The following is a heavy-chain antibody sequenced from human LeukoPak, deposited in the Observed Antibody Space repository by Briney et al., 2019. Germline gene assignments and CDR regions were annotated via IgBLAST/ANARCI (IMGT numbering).Heavy chain of an antibody. J-gene: IGHJ3*02. D-gene: IGHD2-8*02. V-gene: IGHV1-69*13. CDR2: IIPIFGTA. Sequence: ASVKVSCKASGGTFSSYAISWVRQAPGQGLEWMGGIIPIFGTANYAQKFQGRVTITADESTSTAYMELSSLRSEDTAVYYCASLGTGAFDIWGQGTMVTVSS. CDR1: GGTFSSYA. CDR3: ASLGTGAFDI.